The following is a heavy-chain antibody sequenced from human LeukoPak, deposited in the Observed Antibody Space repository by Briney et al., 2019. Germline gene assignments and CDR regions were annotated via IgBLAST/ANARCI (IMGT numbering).Heavy chain of an antibody. Sequence: SETLSLTCDVSGGSISRSNWWSWVRQPPGKGLQWIGEIYHSGTTNYSPSLKSRVTISVDKSKKQFSLKLSSVTAADTAVYYCARLMDTAIVTQRGFDYWGQGTLVTVSS. CDR1: GGSISRSNW. D-gene: IGHD5-18*01. CDR3: ARLMDTAIVTQRGFDY. CDR2: IYHSGTT. V-gene: IGHV4-4*02. J-gene: IGHJ4*02.